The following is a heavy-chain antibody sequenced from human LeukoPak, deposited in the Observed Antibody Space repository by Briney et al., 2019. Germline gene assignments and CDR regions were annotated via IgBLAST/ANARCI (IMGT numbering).Heavy chain of an antibody. CDR2: INPNNGGT. CDR1: GYTFSSYG. Sequence: ASVKVSCKASGYTFSSYGISWVRQAPGQGLEWMGWINPNNGGTKYAQNFQGRVTMTRDTSISTAYMGLDRLRFDDTAVYYCARDSGEVPDYWGQGTLVTVSS. CDR3: ARDSGEVPDY. J-gene: IGHJ4*02. D-gene: IGHD3-10*01. V-gene: IGHV1-2*02.